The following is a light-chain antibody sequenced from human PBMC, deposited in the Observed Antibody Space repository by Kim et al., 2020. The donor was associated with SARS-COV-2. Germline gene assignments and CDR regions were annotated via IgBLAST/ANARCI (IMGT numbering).Light chain of an antibody. CDR3: QSYDSNIWV. Sequence: LTQPRSVSDSPGKTVKISCTRSSGNIAGTYVQWYQQRPGRPPTNVIYEDDLRPSGVPDRFSGSIDRSSNSASLTISGLRTEDEADYYCQSYDSNIWVFGGGTQLTVL. V-gene: IGLV6-57*01. J-gene: IGLJ3*02. CDR2: EDD. CDR1: SGNIAGTY.